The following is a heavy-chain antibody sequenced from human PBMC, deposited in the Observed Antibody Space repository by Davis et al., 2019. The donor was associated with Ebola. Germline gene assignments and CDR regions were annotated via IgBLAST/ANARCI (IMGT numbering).Heavy chain of an antibody. CDR1: GFTFSSYA. CDR2: ISGSGGST. Sequence: GESLKISCAASGFTFSSYAMTWVRQAPGKGLEWVSGISGSGGSTYYADSVKGRFTISRDNSKNTLYLQMNSLRAEDTAVYYCAKGQQLHFDYWGQGTLVIVSS. V-gene: IGHV3-23*01. CDR3: AKGQQLHFDY. J-gene: IGHJ4*02. D-gene: IGHD6-13*01.